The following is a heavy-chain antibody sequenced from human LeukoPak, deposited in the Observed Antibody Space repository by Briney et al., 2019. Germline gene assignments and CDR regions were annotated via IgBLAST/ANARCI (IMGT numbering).Heavy chain of an antibody. CDR1: GGSISNNY. V-gene: IGHV4-59*12. D-gene: IGHD6-19*01. CDR3: AAIEAVAGTGGY. J-gene: IGHJ4*02. Sequence: SETLSLTCTVSGGSISNNYCNCDYSGSTNYNPSLKSRVTMSVDTSKNQFSLKLSSVTAADTAVYYCAAIEAVAGTGGYWGQGTLVTVSS. CDR2: YSGST.